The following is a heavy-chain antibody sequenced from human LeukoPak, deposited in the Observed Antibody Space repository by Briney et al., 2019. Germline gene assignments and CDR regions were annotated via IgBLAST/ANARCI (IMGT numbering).Heavy chain of an antibody. V-gene: IGHV3-30-3*01. J-gene: IGHJ5*02. CDR1: GFTFSSYA. Sequence: GGSLRLSCAASGFTFSSYAMRWVRQAPGKGLEWVAVISYDGSNKYYADSVKGRFTISRDNSKNTLYLQMNSLRAEDTAVYYCAKARNVKAVAGRTSWFDPWGQGTLVTVSS. CDR2: ISYDGSNK. D-gene: IGHD6-19*01. CDR3: AKARNVKAVAGRTSWFDP.